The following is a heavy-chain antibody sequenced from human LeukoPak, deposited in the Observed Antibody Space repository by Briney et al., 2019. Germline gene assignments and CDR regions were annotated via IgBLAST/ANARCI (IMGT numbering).Heavy chain of an antibody. CDR1: GFTFSNYW. D-gene: IGHD6-19*01. CDR3: ATGSGSYYDS. J-gene: IGHJ4*02. Sequence: PGGSLRLSCAASGFTFSNYWMHWVRQAPGKGLVWVSRINNDGSSTTYADYVKGRITISRDNAKNTLFLQMNSLRAEDTAVYYCATGSGSYYDSWGQGTRVTVSS. CDR2: INNDGSST. V-gene: IGHV3-74*01.